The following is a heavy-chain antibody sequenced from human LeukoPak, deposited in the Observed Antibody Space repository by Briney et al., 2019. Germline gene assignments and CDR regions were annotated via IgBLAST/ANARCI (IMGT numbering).Heavy chain of an antibody. CDR1: GDSISSYH. Sequence: SETLSLTCTVSGDSISSYHWNWIRQPAGKGLEWIGRIYTSGSTNYNPSLKGRVTMSIDTSKNQFSLKLNSVTAADTAMYYCAGDLVEGTTTWGQGTLVTVSS. J-gene: IGHJ5*02. D-gene: IGHD1-7*01. V-gene: IGHV4-4*07. CDR2: IYTSGST. CDR3: AGDLVEGTTT.